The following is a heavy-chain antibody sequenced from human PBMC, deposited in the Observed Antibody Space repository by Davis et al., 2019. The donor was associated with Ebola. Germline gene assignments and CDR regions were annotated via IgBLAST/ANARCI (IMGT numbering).Heavy chain of an antibody. CDR2: IYYSGST. J-gene: IGHJ3*02. V-gene: IGHV4-59*12. D-gene: IGHD3-10*01. Sequence: PSETLSLTCTVSGGSISSYYWSWIRQPPGKGLEWIGYIYYSGSTNYNPSLKSRVTISVDTSKNQFSLKLSSVTAADTAVYYCARDAYYYGSGERAFDIWGQGTMVTVSS. CDR1: GGSISSYY. CDR3: ARDAYYYGSGERAFDI.